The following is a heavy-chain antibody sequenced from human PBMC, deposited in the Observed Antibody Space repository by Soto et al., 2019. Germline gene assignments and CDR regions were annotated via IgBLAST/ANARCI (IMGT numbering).Heavy chain of an antibody. J-gene: IGHJ6*02. CDR1: GYSFTSYW. CDR3: ARHSYYYDSSGYYDYRVSYYGMDV. D-gene: IGHD3-22*01. Sequence: GESLKISCKGSGYSFTSYWIGWVRQMPGKGLEWMGIIYPGDSDTRYSPSFQGQVTISADKSISTAYLQWSSLKASDTAMYYCARHSYYYDSSGYYDYRVSYYGMDVWGQGTTVTVS. V-gene: IGHV5-51*01. CDR2: IYPGDSDT.